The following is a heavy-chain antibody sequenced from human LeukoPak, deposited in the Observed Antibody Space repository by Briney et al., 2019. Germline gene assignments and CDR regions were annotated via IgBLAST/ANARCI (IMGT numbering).Heavy chain of an antibody. Sequence: GGSLRLSCAASGFTFSSYAMSWVRQAPRKGLEWVSGISGSGGTTYYADSVKGRFTISRDNSKNTLYLQMNSLRAEDTAVYYCAKGDSSSWLFDYWGQGTLVTVSS. CDR2: ISGSGGTT. CDR3: AKGDSSSWLFDY. D-gene: IGHD6-13*01. CDR1: GFTFSSYA. J-gene: IGHJ4*02. V-gene: IGHV3-23*01.